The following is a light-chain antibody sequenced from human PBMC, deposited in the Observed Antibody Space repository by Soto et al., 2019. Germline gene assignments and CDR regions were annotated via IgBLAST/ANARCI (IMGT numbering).Light chain of an antibody. V-gene: IGLV2-14*01. CDR2: GVN. CDR1: SSDVGYYNY. CDR3: SSCTSSSTLLYV. J-gene: IGLJ1*01. Sequence: QSVLTQLASVSGSPGQSITISCTGTSSDVGYYNYVSWYRQHPGKAPRLMIYGVNNRPSGVSNRFSGSKSGNTASLTISGLQAEDEADYYCSSCTSSSTLLYVFGTGTKVTVL.